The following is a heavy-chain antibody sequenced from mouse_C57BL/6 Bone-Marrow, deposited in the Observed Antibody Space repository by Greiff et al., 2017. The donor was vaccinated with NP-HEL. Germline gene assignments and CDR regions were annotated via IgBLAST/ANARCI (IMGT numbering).Heavy chain of an antibody. J-gene: IGHJ3*01. CDR2: IYPRSGNT. D-gene: IGHD1-1*01. V-gene: IGHV1-81*01. CDR1: GYTFTSYG. CDR3: ARERGFTTLVEGAFAY. Sequence: QVQLQQSGAELARPGASVKLSCKASGYTFTSYGISWVNQRTGQGLEWIGEIYPRSGNTYYNEKFKGKATLTADKSSSTAYMELRSLTSEDSAVYFCARERGFTTLVEGAFAYWGQGTLVTVSA.